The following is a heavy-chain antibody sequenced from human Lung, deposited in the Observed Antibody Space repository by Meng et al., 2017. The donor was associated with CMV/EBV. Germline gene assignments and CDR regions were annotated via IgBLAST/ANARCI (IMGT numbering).Heavy chain of an antibody. Sequence: SXXVSXKASGGTFSSYAISWVRQAPGQGLEWMGGIIPILGIANYAQKFQGRVTITADKSTSTAYMELSSLRSEDTAVYYCARAIIRGVPAVDYYYGMEVWXQGTTVTVSS. J-gene: IGHJ6*02. CDR3: ARAIIRGVPAVDYYYGMEV. D-gene: IGHD2-2*01. CDR1: GGTFSSYA. V-gene: IGHV1-69*10. CDR2: IIPILGIA.